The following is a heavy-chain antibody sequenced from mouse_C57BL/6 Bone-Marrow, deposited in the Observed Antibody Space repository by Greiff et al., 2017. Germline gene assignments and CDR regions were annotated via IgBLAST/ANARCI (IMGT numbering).Heavy chain of an antibody. D-gene: IGHD2-10*02. J-gene: IGHJ3*01. Sequence: QVQLQQPGAELVKPGASVKLSCKASGYTFTSYWMHWVKQRPGQGLEWIGMIHPNSGSTNYNEKFKSKATLTVDKASSTAYMKLSSLTSEDSAVYYCASPSGRSWFAYWGQGTLVTVSA. CDR1: GYTFTSYW. CDR2: IHPNSGST. V-gene: IGHV1-64*01. CDR3: ASPSGRSWFAY.